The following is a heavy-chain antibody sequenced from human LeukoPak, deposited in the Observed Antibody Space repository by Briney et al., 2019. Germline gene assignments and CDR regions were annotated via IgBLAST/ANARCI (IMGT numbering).Heavy chain of an antibody. V-gene: IGHV3-48*03. CDR1: GFTFSSYE. Sequence: GGSLRLSCIASGFTFSSYEMDWVRRAPGKGLEWVSYIGSSGGSRYYADSVKGRFTTSRDNAKNSLYLQMNSLRAEDTAVYYCAREDGDAFDNWGQGTMVTVSS. CDR2: IGSSGGSR. D-gene: IGHD5-24*01. J-gene: IGHJ3*02. CDR3: AREDGDAFDN.